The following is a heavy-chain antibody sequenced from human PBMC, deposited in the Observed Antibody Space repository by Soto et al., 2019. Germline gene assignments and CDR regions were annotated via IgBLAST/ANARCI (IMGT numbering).Heavy chain of an antibody. CDR1: GFTFGDYA. CDR3: TRDLRYSSSWYRFTTEYYYYYYGMDV. CDR2: IRSKAYGGTT. J-gene: IGHJ6*02. Sequence: GGSLRLSCTASGFTFGDYAMSWFRQAPGKGLEWVGFIRSKAYGGTTEYAASVKGRFTISRDDSKSIAYLQMNSLKTEDTAVYYCTRDLRYSSSWYRFTTEYYYYYYGMDVWGQGTTVTVSS. D-gene: IGHD6-13*01. V-gene: IGHV3-49*03.